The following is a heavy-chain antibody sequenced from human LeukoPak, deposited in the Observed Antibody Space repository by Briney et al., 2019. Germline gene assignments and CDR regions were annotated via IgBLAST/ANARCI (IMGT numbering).Heavy chain of an antibody. D-gene: IGHD2-2*01. J-gene: IGHJ5*02. CDR2: INHRGST. CDR1: GGSFSGYY. Sequence: SETLSLTCAVYGGSFSGYYWSWIRQPPGKGREWIGEINHRGSTNYNPSLKSRVTISVDTSKNQFSLKLSSVTAADTAVYYCARTYKEDIVVVPAAMPSWFDPWGQGTLVTVSS. CDR3: ARTYKEDIVVVPAAMPSWFDP. V-gene: IGHV4-34*01.